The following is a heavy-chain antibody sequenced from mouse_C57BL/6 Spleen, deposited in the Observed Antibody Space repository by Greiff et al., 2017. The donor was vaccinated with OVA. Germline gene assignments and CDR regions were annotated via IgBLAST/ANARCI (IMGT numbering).Heavy chain of an antibody. CDR2: LGPGSGST. Sequence: QVQLQQSGAELVKPGASVKISCKASGYTFTDYYINWVKQRPGQGLEWIGKLGPGSGSTYYNEKFKGKATLTADKSSSTAYMQLSSLTSEDSAVYFCARSRGGTGYFDYWGQGTTLTVSS. V-gene: IGHV1-77*01. CDR1: GYTFTDYY. CDR3: ARSRGGTGYFDY. J-gene: IGHJ2*01. D-gene: IGHD3-3*01.